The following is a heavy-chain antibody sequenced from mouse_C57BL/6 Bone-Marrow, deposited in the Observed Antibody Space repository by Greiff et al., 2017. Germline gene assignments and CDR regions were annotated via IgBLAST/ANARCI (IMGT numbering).Heavy chain of an antibody. J-gene: IGHJ2*01. V-gene: IGHV1-80*01. D-gene: IGHD2-3*01. CDR2: IYPGDGDT. Sequence: QVQLQQSGAELVKPGASVKISCKASGYAFSSYWMNWVKQRPGKGLEWIGQIYPGDGDTNYNGKFKGKATLTADKSSSTAYMQLSSLTSEDSAVYFCARLEWLLDYFDYWGQGTTPTVSS. CDR1: GYAFSSYW. CDR3: ARLEWLLDYFDY.